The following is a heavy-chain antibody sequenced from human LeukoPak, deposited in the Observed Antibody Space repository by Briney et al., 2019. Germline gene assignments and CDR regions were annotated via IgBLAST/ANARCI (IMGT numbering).Heavy chain of an antibody. V-gene: IGHV4-59*11. CDR1: GGSISSHY. D-gene: IGHD5-12*01. CDR2: IYYSGST. CDR3: ARAPRARGVATLWGAFDI. J-gene: IGHJ3*02. Sequence: PSETLSLTCTVSGGSISSHYWSWIRQPPGKGLEWIGYIYYSGSTNYNPSLKSRVTISVDTSKNQFSLKLSSVTAADTAVYYCARAPRARGVATLWGAFDIWGQGTMVTVSS.